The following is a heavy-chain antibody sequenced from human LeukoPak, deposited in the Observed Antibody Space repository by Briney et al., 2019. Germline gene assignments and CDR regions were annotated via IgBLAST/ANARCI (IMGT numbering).Heavy chain of an antibody. CDR1: GGSFRGYY. CDR3: ATPGSDSNNWFDP. Sequence: SETLSLTRAVYGGSFRGYYWSWIRQPPGKGLEWIGEINHSGSTNYNPYLKSRVTISVDTSKNQFSLKLSSVTAADTAVYYCATPGSDSNNWFDPWGQGTLVTVSS. CDR2: INHSGST. J-gene: IGHJ5*02. V-gene: IGHV4-34*01. D-gene: IGHD3-22*01.